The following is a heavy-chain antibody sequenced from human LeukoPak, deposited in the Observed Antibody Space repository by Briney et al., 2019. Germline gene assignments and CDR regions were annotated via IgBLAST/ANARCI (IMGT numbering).Heavy chain of an antibody. CDR1: GGTFTSYA. CDR3: ARVLPYYYDSSGYYNAFDI. CDR2: IIPIFGTA. Sequence: SVKVSCKASGGTFTSYAISWVRQAPGQGLEWMGGIIPIFGTANYAQKFQGRVTITADKSTSTAYMELSSLRSEDTAVYYCARVLPYYYDSSGYYNAFDIWGQGTMVTVSS. V-gene: IGHV1-69*06. J-gene: IGHJ3*02. D-gene: IGHD3-22*01.